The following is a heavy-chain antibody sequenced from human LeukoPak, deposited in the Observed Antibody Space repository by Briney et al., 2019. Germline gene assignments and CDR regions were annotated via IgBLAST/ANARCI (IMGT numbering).Heavy chain of an antibody. J-gene: IGHJ4*02. CDR1: GXPFTTSC. Sequence: RESLKISFQGFGXPFTTSCIGWVRQLPGKGLEWTAIIYAGNSDAKYSPSFQGQVSISTDRSISTAYLHWSSLKASDTAIYYCAIINHPDGRVYWGQGTLVTVSS. D-gene: IGHD5-24*01. V-gene: IGHV5-51*01. CDR3: AIINHPDGRVY. CDR2: IYAGNSDA.